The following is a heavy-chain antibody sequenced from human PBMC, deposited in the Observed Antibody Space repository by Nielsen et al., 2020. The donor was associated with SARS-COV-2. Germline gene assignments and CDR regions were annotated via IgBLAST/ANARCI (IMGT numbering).Heavy chain of an antibody. J-gene: IGHJ6*02. D-gene: IGHD3-10*01. Sequence: GESLKISCKGSGYSFTSYWIGWVRQMPGKGLEWMVIIYPGDSDTRYSPSFQGQVTISADKSISTAYLQWSSLKASDTAMYYCALWFGELLPGMDVWGQGTTVTVSS. CDR2: IYPGDSDT. CDR3: ALWFGELLPGMDV. V-gene: IGHV5-51*01. CDR1: GYSFTSYW.